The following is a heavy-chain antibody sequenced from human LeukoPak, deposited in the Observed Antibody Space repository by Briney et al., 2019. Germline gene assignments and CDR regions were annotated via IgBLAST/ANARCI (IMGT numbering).Heavy chain of an antibody. Sequence: SETLSLTCTVSGGSISSYYWNWIRQSPSRGLEWLGRTYYRSKWYNDYAVSVKSRITINPDTSKNQFSLQLNSVTPEDTAVYYCARHGRTYSSGWYLDGWFDPWGQGTLVTVSS. CDR2: TYYRSKWYN. J-gene: IGHJ5*02. V-gene: IGHV6-1*01. D-gene: IGHD6-19*01. CDR1: GGSISSYY. CDR3: ARHGRTYSSGWYLDGWFDP.